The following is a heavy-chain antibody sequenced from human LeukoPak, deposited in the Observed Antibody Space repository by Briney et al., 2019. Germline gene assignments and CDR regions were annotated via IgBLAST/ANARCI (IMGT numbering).Heavy chain of an antibody. J-gene: IGHJ5*02. CDR2: IIPILGIA. CDR1: GDTFSSYA. D-gene: IGHD6-13*01. V-gene: IGHV1-69*04. CDR3: ASPLAAAGGMA. Sequence: ASVKVSCKASGDTFSSYAISWVRQAPGQGLEWMGRIIPILGIANYAQKFQGRVTITADKSTSTAYMELSSLRPEDTAVYYCASPLAAAGGMAWGQGTLVTVSS.